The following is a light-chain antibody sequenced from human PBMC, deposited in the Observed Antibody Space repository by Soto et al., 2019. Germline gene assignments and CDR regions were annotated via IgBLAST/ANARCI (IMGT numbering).Light chain of an antibody. CDR1: QYVGTR. V-gene: IGKV3-11*01. CDR3: HQRQSWPRT. J-gene: IGKJ1*01. CDR2: HTA. Sequence: EIVLTHSPATLSSSPGDTSTLSCLASQYVGTRLAWYQHNPGQAPRLLIYHTANRATGIPARFSGSGSGTDFTLTINSLATEDFAIYYCHQRQSWPRTFGQGTRWIS.